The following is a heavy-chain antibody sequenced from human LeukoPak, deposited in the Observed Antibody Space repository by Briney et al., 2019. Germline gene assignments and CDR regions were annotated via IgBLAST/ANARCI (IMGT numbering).Heavy chain of an antibody. CDR2: IYPGDYDT. Sequence: GESLKISCKISGYSFTTYWIGWVRQMPGKGLEWMGIIYPGDYDTRYSPSFQGQVTISADKSISTAYLQWSSLKASDTAMYYCARHLVAAAGRGDWFDPWGQGTLVTVSS. J-gene: IGHJ5*02. D-gene: IGHD6-13*01. CDR1: GYSFTTYW. CDR3: ARHLVAAAGRGDWFDP. V-gene: IGHV5-51*01.